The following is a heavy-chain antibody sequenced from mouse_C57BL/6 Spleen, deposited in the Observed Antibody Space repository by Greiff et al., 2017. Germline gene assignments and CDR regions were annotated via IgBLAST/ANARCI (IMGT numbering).Heavy chain of an antibody. D-gene: IGHD2-3*01. CDR3: ARGDGYWYFDV. CDR1: GFTFSDYG. V-gene: IGHV5-17*01. CDR2: ISSGSSTF. J-gene: IGHJ1*03. Sequence: EVKLMESGGGLVKPGGSLKLSCAASGFTFSDYGMHWVRQAPEKGLEWVAYISSGSSTFYYADTVKGRFTISRDNAKNIMFLQMTRLRSEDTAMYYCARGDGYWYFDVWGTGTTVTVSS.